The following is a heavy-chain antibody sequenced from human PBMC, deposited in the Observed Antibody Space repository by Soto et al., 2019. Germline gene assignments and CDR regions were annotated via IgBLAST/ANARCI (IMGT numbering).Heavy chain of an antibody. CDR3: AKDRGSGSYAANYYYYGMDV. CDR1: GFTVSRSY. Sequence: PGGSLRLSCAASGFTVSRSYMSWIRQAPGKGLEWVSLIYSGGSTYYADSVKGRFTISRDNAKTSLYLQMNSLRAEDTALYYCAKDRGSGSYAANYYYYGMDVWGQGTTVTVSS. V-gene: IGHV3-53*05. D-gene: IGHD3-10*01. J-gene: IGHJ6*02. CDR2: IYSGGST.